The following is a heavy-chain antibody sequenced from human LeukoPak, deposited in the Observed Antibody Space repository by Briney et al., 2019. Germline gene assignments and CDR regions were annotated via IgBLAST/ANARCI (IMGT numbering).Heavy chain of an antibody. CDR3: AKVVRGGYSYGYYYYYYYMDV. CDR1: GVSISSNLW. D-gene: IGHD5-18*01. Sequence: SETLSLTCAVSGVSISSNLWWTWVRQPPGKGLEWIAEIHHSGSINYNPSLKSRVTISVDKAKNQFSLNLNSVTAADTAVYYCAKVVRGGYSYGYYYYYYYMDVWGKGTTVTVSS. CDR2: IHHSGSI. V-gene: IGHV4-4*02. J-gene: IGHJ6*03.